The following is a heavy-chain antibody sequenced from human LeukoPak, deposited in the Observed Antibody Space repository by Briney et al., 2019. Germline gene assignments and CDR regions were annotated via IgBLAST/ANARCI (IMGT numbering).Heavy chain of an antibody. J-gene: IGHJ4*02. V-gene: IGHV4-34*01. CDR2: INHSGST. CDR1: GGSFSGYY. D-gene: IGHD3-9*01. Sequence: SETLSLTCAVYGGSFSGYYWSWIRQPPGKGLEWIGEINHSGSTNYNPSLKSRVTISVDTSKNQFSLKLSSVTAADTAVYYCARHFLRYFDWLLETYPYYFDYWGQGTLVTVSS. CDR3: ARHFLRYFDWLLETYPYYFDY.